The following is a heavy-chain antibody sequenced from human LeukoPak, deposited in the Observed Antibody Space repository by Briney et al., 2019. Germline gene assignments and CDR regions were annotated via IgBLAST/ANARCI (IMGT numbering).Heavy chain of an antibody. D-gene: IGHD3-10*01. CDR3: TRPDDSESFYRANHY. CDR2: ISNDGNNK. CDR1: GFSFNSYP. Sequence: GGSLRLSCAASGFSFNSYPMHWVRQAPGKGLEWVAVISNDGNNKYYADSVKGRFTISRDNSNNTLSLQMNGLRVEDTAVYYCTRPDDSESFYRANHYWGRGTLVTVS. J-gene: IGHJ4*02. V-gene: IGHV3-30*04.